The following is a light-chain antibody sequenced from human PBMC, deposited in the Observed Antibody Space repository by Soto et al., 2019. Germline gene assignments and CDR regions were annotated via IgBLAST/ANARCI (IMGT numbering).Light chain of an antibody. Sequence: AIRMTQSPSSISGSIGDRVSITCRANEAIRRHLAWYQQKPGKAPTLLIYAASTLQSGVPSRFSASGSETDFSLTITGLQSDDFAIYYCQQYYTYPQTFGQGTKVEVK. J-gene: IGKJ1*01. CDR1: EAIRRH. CDR2: AAS. CDR3: QQYYTYPQT. V-gene: IGKV1-8*01.